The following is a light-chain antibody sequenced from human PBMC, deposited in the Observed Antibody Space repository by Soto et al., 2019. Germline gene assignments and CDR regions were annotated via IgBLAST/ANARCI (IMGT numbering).Light chain of an antibody. J-gene: IGLJ2*01. V-gene: IGLV2-23*01. CDR1: SSDVGSYNL. Sequence: QSALTQPASVSGSPGQSITISCTGTSSDVGSYNLVSWYQQHPGKAPKLMIYEATKRPAGVSNRFSGSKSGNTASLTISGLQAEDEADYYCCSYAGSRNVVIGGGTKLTVL. CDR2: EAT. CDR3: CSYAGSRNVV.